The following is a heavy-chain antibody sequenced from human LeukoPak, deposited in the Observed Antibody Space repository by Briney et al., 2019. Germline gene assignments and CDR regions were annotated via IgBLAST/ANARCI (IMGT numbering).Heavy chain of an antibody. CDR2: INQDGTEK. D-gene: IGHD3-22*01. Sequence: GESLRLSCAASGFSFTTYWMSWVRQAQGKGLEWVANINQDGTEKYYVDSVKGRFTISRDNGKNSLYLQMNSLRVEDTAVYYCASTYPARYYDSSGYYWGAFDIWGQGTMVTVSS. CDR1: GFSFTTYW. CDR3: ASTYPARYYDSSGYYWGAFDI. V-gene: IGHV3-7*01. J-gene: IGHJ3*02.